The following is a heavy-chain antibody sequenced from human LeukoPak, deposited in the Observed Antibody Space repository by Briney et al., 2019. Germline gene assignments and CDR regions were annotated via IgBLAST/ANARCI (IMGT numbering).Heavy chain of an antibody. CDR1: GGSISSYF. Sequence: SETLSLTCTVSGGSISSYFWSWIRQPPGKGLEWIGYIYYSGSTNYNPSLKSRVTISVDTPKNQFSLKLTSVTAADTAVYYCARGRVVGATNCFDPWGQGTLVTVSS. D-gene: IGHD1-26*01. J-gene: IGHJ5*02. CDR2: IYYSGST. V-gene: IGHV4-59*01. CDR3: ARGRVVGATNCFDP.